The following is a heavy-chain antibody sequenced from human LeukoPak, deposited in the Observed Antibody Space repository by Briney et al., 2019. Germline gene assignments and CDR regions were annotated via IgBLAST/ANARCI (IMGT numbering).Heavy chain of an antibody. V-gene: IGHV4-59*01. Sequence: SETLSLTCTVSGGSISSYYWSWIRQPPGKGLEWIGYIYYSGSTNYNPSLKSRVTISVDTSKNQFSLKLSSVTAADPAVYYCAREHCSGGSCYYFDYWGQGTLVTVSS. CDR3: AREHCSGGSCYYFDY. CDR1: GGSISSYY. J-gene: IGHJ4*02. CDR2: IYYSGST. D-gene: IGHD2-15*01.